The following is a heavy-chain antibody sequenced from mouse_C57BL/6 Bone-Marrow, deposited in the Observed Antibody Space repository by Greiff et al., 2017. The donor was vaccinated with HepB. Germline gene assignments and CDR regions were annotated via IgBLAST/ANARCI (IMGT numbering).Heavy chain of an antibody. J-gene: IGHJ3*01. D-gene: IGHD2-3*01. CDR3: TTRWLLPAY. CDR1: GFNIKDDY. V-gene: IGHV14-4*01. CDR2: IDPENGDT. Sequence: EVQLQESGAELVRPGASVKLSCTASGFNIKDDYMHWVKQRPEQGLEWIGWIDPENGDTEYASKFQGKATITADTSSNTASLQLSSLTSEDTAVYYCTTRWLLPAYWGQGTLVTVSA.